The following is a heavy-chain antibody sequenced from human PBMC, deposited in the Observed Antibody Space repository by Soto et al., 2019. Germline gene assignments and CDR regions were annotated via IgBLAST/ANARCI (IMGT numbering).Heavy chain of an antibody. V-gene: IGHV3-33*01. CDR1: GFTFSSYG. CDR3: ARGSPRVVPAAPYYYYGMDV. CDR2: IWYDGSNK. D-gene: IGHD2-2*01. J-gene: IGHJ6*02. Sequence: QPGGSLRLSCAAPGFTFSSYGMHWVRQAPGKGLEWVAVIWYDGSNKYYADSVKGRFTISRDNSKNTLYLQMNSLRAEDTAVYYCARGSPRVVPAAPYYYYGMDVWGQGTTVTVSS.